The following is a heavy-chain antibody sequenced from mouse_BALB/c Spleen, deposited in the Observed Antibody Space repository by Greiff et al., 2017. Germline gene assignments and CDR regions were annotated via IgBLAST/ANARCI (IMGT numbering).Heavy chain of an antibody. CDR3: ARATTATWDY. J-gene: IGHJ2*01. CDR2: ISYDGSN. V-gene: IGHV3-6*02. CDR1: GYSITSGYY. Sequence: EVQLVESGPGLVKPSQSLSLTCSVTGYSITSGYYWNWIRQFPGNKLEWMGYISYDGSNNYNPSLKNRISITRDTSKNQFFLKLNSVTTEDTATYYCARATTATWDYWGQGTTLTVSS. D-gene: IGHD1-2*01.